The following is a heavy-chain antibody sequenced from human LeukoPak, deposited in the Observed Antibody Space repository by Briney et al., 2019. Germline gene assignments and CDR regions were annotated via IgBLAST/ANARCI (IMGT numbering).Heavy chain of an antibody. CDR2: INHRGDT. Sequence: SESLSLTCAVYGGSFSSYYWSWIRQSPGKGLEWIAEINHRGDTNYNPSVKSRVTISVDSSKNQFSLKVTSLTAADTAVYYCTRGPTISETGYFDDWGQGTLVTVSS. V-gene: IGHV4-34*01. CDR3: TRGPTISETGYFDD. J-gene: IGHJ4*03. D-gene: IGHD1-1*01. CDR1: GGSFSSYY.